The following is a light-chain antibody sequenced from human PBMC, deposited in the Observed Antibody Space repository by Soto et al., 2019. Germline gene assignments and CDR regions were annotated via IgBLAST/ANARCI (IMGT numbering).Light chain of an antibody. CDR3: HQYDNLPQT. CDR2: DAS. J-gene: IGKJ2*01. V-gene: IGKV1-33*01. Sequence: DIQMTQSPSSLSASVGDRVTITCQASQDIXXXLXSYQQKTPKAPNVLIYDASNWETGVPSRFSGSGSGXDXTFTISSLQXEDIXTYYCHQYDNLPQTFGQGTKLEIK. CDR1: QDIXXX.